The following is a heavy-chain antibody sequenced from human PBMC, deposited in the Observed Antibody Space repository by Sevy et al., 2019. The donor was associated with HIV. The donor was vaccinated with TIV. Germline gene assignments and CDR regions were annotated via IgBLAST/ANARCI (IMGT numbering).Heavy chain of an antibody. Sequence: GGSLRLSCVASGFTFSSYAMGWVRQAPGKGLEWVSAIGGSGGSTYYADSVKGRFTISRDNSKNTLYLQMNSLRAEDTAVYYCAKRPDFGVVIPTGVMDVWGQGTTVTVSS. V-gene: IGHV3-23*01. CDR1: GFTFSSYA. CDR2: IGGSGGST. CDR3: AKRPDFGVVIPTGVMDV. D-gene: IGHD3-3*01. J-gene: IGHJ6*02.